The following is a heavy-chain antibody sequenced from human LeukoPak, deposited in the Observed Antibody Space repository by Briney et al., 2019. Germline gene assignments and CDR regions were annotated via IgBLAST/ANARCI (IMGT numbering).Heavy chain of an antibody. CDR1: GYTFTSYD. J-gene: IGHJ6*02. D-gene: IGHD5-12*01. Sequence: GASVKVSCKASGYTFTSYDINWVRQATGQGLEWMGWMNPNSGNTGYAQKFQGRVTMTRNTSISTAYMELSGLRSEDTAVYYCATRIVATPYYYYGMDVWGQGTTVTVSS. V-gene: IGHV1-8*01. CDR2: MNPNSGNT. CDR3: ATRIVATPYYYYGMDV.